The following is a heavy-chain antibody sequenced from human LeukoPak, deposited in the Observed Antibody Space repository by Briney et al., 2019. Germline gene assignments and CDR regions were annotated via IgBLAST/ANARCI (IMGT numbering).Heavy chain of an antibody. J-gene: IGHJ4*02. CDR2: INPNSGGT. Sequence: GASVKVSCKASGYTFTGYYMHWVRHAPGQGLELMGWINPNSGGTNYAQKFQGRVTMTRDTSISTAYMELSRLRSDDTAVYYCARDMVRGVRTAGYWGQGTLVTVSS. D-gene: IGHD3-10*01. CDR1: GYTFTGYY. V-gene: IGHV1-2*02. CDR3: ARDMVRGVRTAGY.